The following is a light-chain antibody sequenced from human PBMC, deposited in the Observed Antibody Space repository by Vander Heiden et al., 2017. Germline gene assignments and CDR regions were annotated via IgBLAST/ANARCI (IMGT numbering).Light chain of an antibody. V-gene: IGLV2-14*03. J-gene: IGLJ2*01. Sequence: QSALTQPASVSGSPGQSLTISCIGTSSDIRGHNSVSWYQQHPGKGPKLLIYDVNYRPSGVSNRFSGSKSGNTASLTISGLQAEDEADYFCSSYTSSNTLFGGGTKVTVL. CDR3: SSYTSSNTL. CDR2: DVN. CDR1: SSDIRGHNS.